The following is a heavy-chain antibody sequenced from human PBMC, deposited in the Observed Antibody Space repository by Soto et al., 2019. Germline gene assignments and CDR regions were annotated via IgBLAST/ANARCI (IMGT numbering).Heavy chain of an antibody. CDR2: IHYGAST. Sequence: SETLSLTCTVSGGSISSSSYYWGWIRQPAGKGLEDIGSIHYGASTYYSPSLKSRVSISVDTSKNQFALKLTSVTAADTAVYYCARGIVGDHGYWGQGTLVTVSS. V-gene: IGHV4-39*06. CDR3: ARGIVGDHGY. D-gene: IGHD1-26*01. J-gene: IGHJ4*02. CDR1: GGSISSSSYY.